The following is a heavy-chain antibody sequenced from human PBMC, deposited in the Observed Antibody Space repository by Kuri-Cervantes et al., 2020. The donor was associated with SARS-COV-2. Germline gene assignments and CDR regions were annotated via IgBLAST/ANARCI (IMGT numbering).Heavy chain of an antibody. D-gene: IGHD7-27*01. CDR3: ARGTGDLDQ. V-gene: IGHV4-34*01. J-gene: IGHJ5*02. Sequence: SQILSLTCAGYSGSFSDYYWSWIRQTPEMGLEWIGEINHSGSTNYNPSLRSRVTMSVDTSKNQFSLKLTSVTAADTAVYYCARGTGDLDQWGQGTLVTVSS. CDR2: INHSGST. CDR1: SGSFSDYY.